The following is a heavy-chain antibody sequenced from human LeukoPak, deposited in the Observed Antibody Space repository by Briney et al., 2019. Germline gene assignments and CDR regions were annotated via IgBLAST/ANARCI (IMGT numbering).Heavy chain of an antibody. V-gene: IGHV3-21*01. J-gene: IGHJ4*02. Sequence: GGSLRLSCAASGFTFSSYSMNWVRQAPGKGLEWVSSISTGSSYIYYADSVKGRFTISRDNAKNSLYLQMNSLRTEDTAVYYCARANWGPPDYWGQGTLVTVSS. D-gene: IGHD7-27*01. CDR3: ARANWGPPDY. CDR1: GFTFSSYS. CDR2: ISTGSSYI.